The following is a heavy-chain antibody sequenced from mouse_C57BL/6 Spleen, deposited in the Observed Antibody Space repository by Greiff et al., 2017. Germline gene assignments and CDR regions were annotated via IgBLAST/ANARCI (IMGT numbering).Heavy chain of an antibody. CDR1: GYTFTSYW. Sequence: QVQLQQPGTELVKPGASVKLSCKASGYTFTSYWMHWVKQRPGQGLEWIGNINPSNGGTNYNEKFKSKATLTVDKSSSTAYMQLSSLTSEDSAVYYCARGRSVTRGYYGMDYWGQGTSVTVSS. V-gene: IGHV1-53*01. J-gene: IGHJ4*01. CDR3: ARGRSVTRGYYGMDY. D-gene: IGHD2-13*01. CDR2: INPSNGGT.